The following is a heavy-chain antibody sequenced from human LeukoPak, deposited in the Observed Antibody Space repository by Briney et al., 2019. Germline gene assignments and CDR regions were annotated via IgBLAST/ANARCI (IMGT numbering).Heavy chain of an antibody. CDR3: AKDRGAVDDAFDI. CDR2: ISGSGGST. CDR1: GFTFSSYT. Sequence: GGSLRLSCAASGFTFSSYTMSWVRQAPGKGLEWVSAISGSGGSTYYADSVKGRFTISRDNSKNTLYLQMNSLRAEDTAVYYCAKDRGAVDDAFDIWGQGTMVTVSS. D-gene: IGHD3-10*01. V-gene: IGHV3-23*01. J-gene: IGHJ3*02.